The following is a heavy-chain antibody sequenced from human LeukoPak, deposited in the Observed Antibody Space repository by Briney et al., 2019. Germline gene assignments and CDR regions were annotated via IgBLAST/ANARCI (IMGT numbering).Heavy chain of an antibody. CDR3: ARDWSSTAWGRCSDY. CDR1: GFTFSTYW. D-gene: IGHD6-19*01. V-gene: IGHV3-7*01. CDR2: IKKDGSEK. Sequence: GGSLTLSCAASGFTFSTYWMTWVRQAPGKGLEWVAYIKKDGSEKNYVDSVKGRFSISRDNAKNSLYLQINSLRAEDTAVYYCARDWSSTAWGRCSDYSGQGAPVTVSS. J-gene: IGHJ4*02.